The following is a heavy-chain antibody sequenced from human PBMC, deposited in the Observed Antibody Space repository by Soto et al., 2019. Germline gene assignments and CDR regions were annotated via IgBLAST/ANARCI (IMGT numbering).Heavy chain of an antibody. J-gene: IGHJ5*02. CDR1: GYTFTSYD. Sequence: QVQLVQSGAEVKKPGASVKVSCKASGYTFTSYDINWVRQATGQGLEWMGWMNPNSGNTGYAQKFQGRVTMTMNTSISTAYMELSSLRSEDTAVYYCARGVSSSGWYFNWFDPWGQGTLVTVSS. D-gene: IGHD6-19*01. CDR2: MNPNSGNT. CDR3: ARGVSSSGWYFNWFDP. V-gene: IGHV1-8*01.